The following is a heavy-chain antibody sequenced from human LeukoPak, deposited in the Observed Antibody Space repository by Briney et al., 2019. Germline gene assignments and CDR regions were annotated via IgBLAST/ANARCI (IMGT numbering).Heavy chain of an antibody. CDR3: ARNRDGYNSFDY. Sequence: SETLSLTCSVSIGSISSSKWWSWVRQSPVKGLEWIGEIYLYGTTNYNPSFTSRVTMSVDRSRNQFSLKLTSVTAADTAVYYCARNRDGYNSFDYWGQGTLVTVSS. V-gene: IGHV4-4*02. CDR1: IGSISSSKW. CDR2: IYLYGTT. D-gene: IGHD5-24*01. J-gene: IGHJ4*02.